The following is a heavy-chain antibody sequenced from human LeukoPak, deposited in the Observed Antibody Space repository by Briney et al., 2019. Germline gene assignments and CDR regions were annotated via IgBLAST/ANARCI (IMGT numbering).Heavy chain of an antibody. CDR3: AKCSGGTCYSSLDY. Sequence: GASLRLSCAASGFTFRGYAMSGVPPAPGEGGERVSGFSGCGGSTYYADSVKGRFTISRDNSKYTLYLQMNRLRSGDTALYYCAKCSGGTCYSSLDYWGQGTLVTVSS. CDR1: GFTFRGYA. J-gene: IGHJ4*02. V-gene: IGHV3-23*01. D-gene: IGHD2-15*01. CDR2: FSGCGGST.